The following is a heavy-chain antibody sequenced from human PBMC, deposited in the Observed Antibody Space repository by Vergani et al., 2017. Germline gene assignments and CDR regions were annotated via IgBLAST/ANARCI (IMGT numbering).Heavy chain of an antibody. D-gene: IGHD3-16*01. CDR2: VNPEGTNT. CDR3: TKGSVYYHYSAGHGYYPYTGFDL. J-gene: IGHJ3*01. CDR1: GFTFSRHW. Sequence: EVQLVESGGGLVQPGGSLRLSCAASGFTFSRHWMHWVRQAPGKGLVWVSRVNPEGTNTPYADSVKGRFTISRDNAKNIMYLQLNSLRDEDTAVYYCTKGSVYYHYSAGHGYYPYTGFDLWGQGTLVTVSS. V-gene: IGHV3-74*01.